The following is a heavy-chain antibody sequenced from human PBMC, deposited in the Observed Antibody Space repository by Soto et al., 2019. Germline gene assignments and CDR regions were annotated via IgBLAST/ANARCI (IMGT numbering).Heavy chain of an antibody. V-gene: IGHV1-69*06. Sequence: SVKVSCKASGGTFSSYAISWVRQAPGQGREWMGGILPIFGTANYAQKFQGRVTITADKSTSTAYMELSSLRSEDTAVYYCAREPGGASWFDPWGQGTLVTVSS. D-gene: IGHD3-10*01. CDR3: AREPGGASWFDP. CDR2: ILPIFGTA. CDR1: GGTFSSYA. J-gene: IGHJ5*02.